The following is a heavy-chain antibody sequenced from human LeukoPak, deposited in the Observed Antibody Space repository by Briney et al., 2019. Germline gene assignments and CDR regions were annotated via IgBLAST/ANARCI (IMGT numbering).Heavy chain of an antibody. Sequence: GGSLRLSCTASGFTLGYHAINWVRQAPGRGLEWVGFIRSQAYSGTTEYATSVKDRFTISRDDSKSIAYLQMNSLKTEDTAVYYCTRDIVSISQPYYFDYWGQGTLVTVSS. CDR1: GFTLGYHA. D-gene: IGHD2-2*01. J-gene: IGHJ4*02. CDR3: TRDIVSISQPYYFDY. CDR2: IRSQAYSGTT. V-gene: IGHV3-49*04.